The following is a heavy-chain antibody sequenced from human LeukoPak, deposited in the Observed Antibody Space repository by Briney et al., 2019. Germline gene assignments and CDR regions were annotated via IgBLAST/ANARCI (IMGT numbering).Heavy chain of an antibody. J-gene: IGHJ5*02. V-gene: IGHV4-34*01. CDR3: ARDSMAIGIVGATTPSGNWFDP. CDR2: INHSGST. D-gene: IGHD1-26*01. CDR1: GGSFSGYY. Sequence: SETLSLTCAVYGGSFSGYYWSWIRQPPGKGLEWIGEINHSGSTNYNPSLKSRVTISVDTSKNQLSLKLSSVTAADTAVYYCARDSMAIGIVGATTPSGNWFDPWGQGTLVTVSS.